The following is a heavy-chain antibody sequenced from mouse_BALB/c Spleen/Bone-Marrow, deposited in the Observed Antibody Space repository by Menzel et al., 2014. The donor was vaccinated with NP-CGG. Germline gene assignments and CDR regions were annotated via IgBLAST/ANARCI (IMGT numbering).Heavy chain of an antibody. J-gene: IGHJ2*01. CDR2: ISCYNGAT. V-gene: IGHV1S34*01. CDR1: GYSFTGYY. Sequence: LVKTEASVKISCKASGYSFTGYYTHWVKQSHGKSLEWIGYISCYNGATYYNQKFKGKATFTVDTSSSTAYMQFNSLTSEDSAVYYCARAKDYDYGVHYWGQGTTLTVSS. CDR3: ARAKDYDYGVHY. D-gene: IGHD2-4*01.